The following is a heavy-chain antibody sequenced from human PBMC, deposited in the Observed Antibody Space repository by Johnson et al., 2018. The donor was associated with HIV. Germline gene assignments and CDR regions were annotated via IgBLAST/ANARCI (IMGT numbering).Heavy chain of an antibody. CDR3: ARDATPWGGDYVGYAFDL. D-gene: IGHD4-17*01. CDR2: ITSSGSSV. V-gene: IGHV3-48*04. CDR1: GFTFSTYW. Sequence: VQLVESGGGLVQPGGSLRLSCAASGFTFSTYWMSWVRQAPGKGLECLSYITSSGSSVYYTDSVKGRFTISRDNAKTSLFLRMNSLRAEDSAIYYCARDATPWGGDYVGYAFDLWGQGTVVTVSS. J-gene: IGHJ3*01.